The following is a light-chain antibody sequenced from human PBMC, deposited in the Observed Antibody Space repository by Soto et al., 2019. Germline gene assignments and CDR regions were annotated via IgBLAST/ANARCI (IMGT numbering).Light chain of an antibody. CDR1: TDDIGAYNY. Sequence: QSVLTQPASVSGSPGQSITFSCTGTTDDIGAYNYVSWYQHHPGKAPKLLIYDVTDRPSGVSDRFSGSKSDTTASLTISGLQAEDEADYFCSSYTTVNTVVVFGGGTKLTVL. CDR2: DVT. V-gene: IGLV2-14*03. CDR3: SSYTTVNTVVV. J-gene: IGLJ3*02.